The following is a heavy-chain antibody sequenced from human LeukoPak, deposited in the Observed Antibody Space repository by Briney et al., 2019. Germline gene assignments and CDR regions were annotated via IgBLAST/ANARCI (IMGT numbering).Heavy chain of an antibody. Sequence: TLSLTCTVSGGSISSGGYYWSWIRQHPGKGLEWIGYIHYSVSTYYNPSLKSRVTISVDTSENQFSLRLSSVTAADTAVYFCARAIPAYDYYDSSGRHYFDYWGQGTLVTVSS. CDR3: ARAIPAYDYYDSSGRHYFDY. V-gene: IGHV4-31*03. CDR2: IHYSVST. CDR1: GGSISSGGYY. D-gene: IGHD3-22*01. J-gene: IGHJ4*02.